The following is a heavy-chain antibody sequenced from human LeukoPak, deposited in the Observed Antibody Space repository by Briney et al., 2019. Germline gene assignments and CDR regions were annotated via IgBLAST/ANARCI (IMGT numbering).Heavy chain of an antibody. J-gene: IGHJ4*02. D-gene: IGHD3-22*01. CDR3: ARLRYDSSDYYLRGFDY. CDR1: GYSISSGYY. Sequence: SETLSLTCTVSGYSISSGYYWGWIRQPPGKGLEWIGSIYHSGSTYYNPSLKSRVTISVDTSKNQFSLKLSSVTAADTAVYYCARLRYDSSDYYLRGFDYWGQGTLVTVSS. V-gene: IGHV4-38-2*02. CDR2: IYHSGST.